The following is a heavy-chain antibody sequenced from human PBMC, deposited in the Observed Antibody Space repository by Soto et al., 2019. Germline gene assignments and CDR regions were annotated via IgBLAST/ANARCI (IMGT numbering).Heavy chain of an antibody. Sequence: GGSLRLSCAASGFTFSSYGMHWVRQAPGKGLEWVAVIWYDGSNKYYADSVKGRFTISRDNSKNTLYLQMNSLRAEDTAVYYCARDKYCSSTSCPVDYWGQGTLVTVSS. CDR3: ARDKYCSSTSCPVDY. CDR1: GFTFSSYG. V-gene: IGHV3-33*01. D-gene: IGHD2-2*01. J-gene: IGHJ4*02. CDR2: IWYDGSNK.